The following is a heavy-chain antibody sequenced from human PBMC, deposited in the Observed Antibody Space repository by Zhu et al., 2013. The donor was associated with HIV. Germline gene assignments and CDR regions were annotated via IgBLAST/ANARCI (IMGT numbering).Heavy chain of an antibody. D-gene: IGHD3-16*01. Sequence: QVQLVQSGAEVKKPGASVKVSCKASGYSFTGYYIHWMRQAPGQGLEWMGWVNSNSGGANYAQKFQGRVTMTRDTSVSTAYMELTRLISDDTAVFYCARESSSGEYDFWGQGTLVTVSS. CDR3: ARESSSGEYDF. CDR2: VNSNSGGA. V-gene: IGHV1-2*02. CDR1: GYSFTGYY. J-gene: IGHJ4*02.